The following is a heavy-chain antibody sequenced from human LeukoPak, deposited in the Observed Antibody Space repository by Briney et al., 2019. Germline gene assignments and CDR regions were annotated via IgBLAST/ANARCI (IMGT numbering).Heavy chain of an antibody. V-gene: IGHV3-20*04. J-gene: IGHJ6*03. Sequence: GGSLRLSCAASGFTFDYYGMSWVRQAPGKGLEWVSGIHWYGGSTSYADSVKGRFTISRDNAKNSLYLQMNSLRAEDTALYYCARGLTTVSTGGAYYYYYYMDVWGKGTTVTVSS. CDR2: IHWYGGST. D-gene: IGHD4-17*01. CDR3: ARGLTTVSTGGAYYYYYYMDV. CDR1: GFTFDYYG.